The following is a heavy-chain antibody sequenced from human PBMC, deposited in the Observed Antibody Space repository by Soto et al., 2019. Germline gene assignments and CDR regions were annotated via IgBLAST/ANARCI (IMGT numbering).Heavy chain of an antibody. CDR3: ASDIVIVPDAPSYYYYAMDV. D-gene: IGHD2-2*01. V-gene: IGHV4-31*03. CDR2: TYYSGST. Sequence: PSETLSLTCTVSGGSSSSVGYYWSWIRQHPGKGLEWIGHTYYSGSTYYSPSLKSRVAISVDTSKNQFSLKLTSVTAADTAVYFCASDIVIVPDAPSYYYYAMDVWGQGTTVTVS. J-gene: IGHJ6*02. CDR1: GGSSSSVGYY.